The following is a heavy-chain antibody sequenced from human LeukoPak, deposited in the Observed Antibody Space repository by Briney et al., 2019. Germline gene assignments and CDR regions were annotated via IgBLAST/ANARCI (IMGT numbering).Heavy chain of an antibody. Sequence: PSETLSLTCTVSGGSISSSSYYWGWIRQPPGKGLEWIGSIYYSGSTYYNPSLKSRVTISVDTSKNQFSLKLSSVTAADTAVYYCARQDGDYAYYYYGMDVWGQGTTVTVSS. CDR3: ARQDGDYAYYYYGMDV. CDR1: GGSISSSSYY. J-gene: IGHJ6*02. D-gene: IGHD4-17*01. V-gene: IGHV4-39*01. CDR2: IYYSGST.